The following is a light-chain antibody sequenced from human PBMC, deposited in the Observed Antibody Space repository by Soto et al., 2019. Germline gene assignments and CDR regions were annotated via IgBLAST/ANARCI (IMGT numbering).Light chain of an antibody. CDR2: RTN. CDR1: SGSVSTNYY. V-gene: IGLV8-61*01. Sequence: QTVVTQEPSFSVSPGGTVTLTCVLSSGSVSTNYYPSWYQRTPGQAPRTLIYRTNIRSSGVPDRFSGSILGSKAALTITGAQADDEADYYCVLYASTGIWVFGGGTKLTVL. CDR3: VLYASTGIWV. J-gene: IGLJ2*01.